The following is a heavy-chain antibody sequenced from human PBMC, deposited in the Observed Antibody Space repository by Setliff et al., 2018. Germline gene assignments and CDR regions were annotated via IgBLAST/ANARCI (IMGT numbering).Heavy chain of an antibody. CDR2: INPSGGYT. CDR3: ATNSGGNTIDAFDI. Sequence: ASVKVSCKASGHTFTSYFMQWVRQAPGQGLEWMGMINPSGGYTIYAQKFQGRVTMTRDTSTSTVYLELSSLRSEDTAVYYCATNSGGNTIDAFDIWGQGTMVTVSS. CDR1: GHTFTSYF. J-gene: IGHJ3*02. V-gene: IGHV1-46*01. D-gene: IGHD2-15*01.